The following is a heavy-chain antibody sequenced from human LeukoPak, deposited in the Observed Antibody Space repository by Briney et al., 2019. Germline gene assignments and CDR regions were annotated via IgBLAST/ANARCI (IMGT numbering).Heavy chain of an antibody. J-gene: IGHJ3*02. CDR3: ASSTTFQAFDI. CDR1: GGSISSYC. D-gene: IGHD4-17*01. Sequence: SETLSLTCTVSGGSISSYCWSWIRQPPGKGLEWIGYIYYSGSTNYNPSLKSRVTISVDTSKNQSSLKLSSVTAADTAVYYCASSTTFQAFDIWGQGTMVTVSS. V-gene: IGHV4-59*01. CDR2: IYYSGST.